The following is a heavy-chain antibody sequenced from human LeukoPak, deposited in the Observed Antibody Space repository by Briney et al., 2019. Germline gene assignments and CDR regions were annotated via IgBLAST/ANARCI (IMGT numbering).Heavy chain of an antibody. D-gene: IGHD7-27*01. CDR2: IRYDGSSA. CDR3: AKESTVG. CDR1: GFTFSNYA. V-gene: IGHV3-30*02. Sequence: PGGSLRLSCAASGFTFSNYAMHWVRQAPGKGLEWVAYIRYDGSSAYYADFVKGRFTISRDNSKNTLYLQMNSLRAEDTAVYYCAKESTVGRGQGTLVTVSS. J-gene: IGHJ4*02.